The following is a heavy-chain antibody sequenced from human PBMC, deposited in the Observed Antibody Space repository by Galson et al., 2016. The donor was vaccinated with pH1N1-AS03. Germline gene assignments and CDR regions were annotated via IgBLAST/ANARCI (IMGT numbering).Heavy chain of an antibody. CDR3: AINWNYFNS. J-gene: IGHJ4*02. CDR1: GFTFDYFY. V-gene: IGHV3-11*01. CDR2: ISTAGITT. D-gene: IGHD1-1*01. Sequence: SLRLSCAASGFTFDYFYMSWIRQAPGKGLEWISFISTAGITTHYADSVKGRFTISRDNANNPLYLEMTSLRPEDTAIYYCAINWNYFNSWGQGVLVTVSS.